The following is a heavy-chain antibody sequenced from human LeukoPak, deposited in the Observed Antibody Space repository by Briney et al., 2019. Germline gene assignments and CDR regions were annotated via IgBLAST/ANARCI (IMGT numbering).Heavy chain of an antibody. Sequence: GASVKVSCKASGYTFTSYYMHWVRQAPRQGLEWMGIINPSGGSTSYAQKFQGRVTMTRDTSTSTVYMELSSLRSEDTAVYYCAREGAGYPGAFDIWGQGTMVTVSS. D-gene: IGHD6-13*01. V-gene: IGHV1-46*01. CDR3: AREGAGYPGAFDI. CDR1: GYTFTSYY. CDR2: INPSGGST. J-gene: IGHJ3*02.